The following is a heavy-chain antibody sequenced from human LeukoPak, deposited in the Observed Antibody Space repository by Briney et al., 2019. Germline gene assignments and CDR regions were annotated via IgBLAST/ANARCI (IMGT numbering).Heavy chain of an antibody. CDR2: INHSGST. V-gene: IGHV4-34*01. J-gene: IGHJ4*02. CDR1: GGSISGYY. CDR3: ARGDPNDSSGYYALRIFDY. D-gene: IGHD3-22*01. Sequence: SETLSLTCTVSGGSISGYYWSWIRQPPGKGLEWIGEINHSGSTNYNPSLKSRVTISVDTSKNQFSLKLSSVTAADTAVYYCARGDPNDSSGYYALRIFDYWGQGTLVTVSS.